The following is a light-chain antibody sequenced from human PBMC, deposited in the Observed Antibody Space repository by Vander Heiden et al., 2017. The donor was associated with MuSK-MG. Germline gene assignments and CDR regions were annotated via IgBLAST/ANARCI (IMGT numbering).Light chain of an antibody. V-gene: IGKV1-39*01. CDR2: AAA. J-gene: IGKJ5*01. Sequence: DIHLTQSPSSLSASVGDRVTITCRASQGINSFLNWYQHAPGKAPKLLIYAAAVLQNGAPSRFSGRGSGTEFTFTISGLQPEDFATYYCQQSVSSPNTFGQGTLMDIK. CDR3: QQSVSSPNT. CDR1: QGINSF.